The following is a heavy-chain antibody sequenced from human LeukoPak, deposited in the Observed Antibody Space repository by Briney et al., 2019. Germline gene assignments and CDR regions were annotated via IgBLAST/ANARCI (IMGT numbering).Heavy chain of an antibody. J-gene: IGHJ1*01. V-gene: IGHV3-30*09. CDR1: GFTFNTYV. Sequence: GRSLRLSCATSGFTFNTYVMHWVRQAPGKGLEWVAAISFDGSNQFYADSVKGRFAISRDNSKTTLYLQTNSLRPEDTAVYYCARVRNTYFDILTDGRYLQHWGQGTQVTVSS. CDR3: ARVRNTYFDILTDGRYLQH. D-gene: IGHD3-9*01. CDR2: ISFDGSNQ.